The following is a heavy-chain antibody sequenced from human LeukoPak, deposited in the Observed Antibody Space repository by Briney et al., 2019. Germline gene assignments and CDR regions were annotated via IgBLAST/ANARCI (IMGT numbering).Heavy chain of an antibody. V-gene: IGHV4-59*01. Sequence: SETLSLTCTVSGASISSSYWSWIRQPPGKRLERIGYIDYSGSTNYNPSLKSRVTISVDTSKNQFSLNLNSVTAADTAVYYCTRASGVGYSYGNSNYWGQGTLVTVSS. CDR3: TRASGVGYSYGNSNY. D-gene: IGHD5-18*01. CDR2: IDYSGST. J-gene: IGHJ4*02. CDR1: GASISSSY.